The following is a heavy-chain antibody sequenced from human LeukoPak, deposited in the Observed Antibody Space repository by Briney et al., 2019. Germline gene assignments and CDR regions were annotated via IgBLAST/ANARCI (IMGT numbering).Heavy chain of an antibody. V-gene: IGHV3-23*01. D-gene: IGHD2-2*01. CDR2: MSGNGDT. Sequence: GGSLRLSCAASGFTFSIYAMNWVRQTPGKGLEWVSSMSGNGDTYYADSVKGRFTISRDDSKNTLYLQINSLRAEDSAIYYCAKGGGSTSWKIDYWGQGTLVTVSS. CDR3: AKGGGSTSWKIDY. CDR1: GFTFSIYA. J-gene: IGHJ4*02.